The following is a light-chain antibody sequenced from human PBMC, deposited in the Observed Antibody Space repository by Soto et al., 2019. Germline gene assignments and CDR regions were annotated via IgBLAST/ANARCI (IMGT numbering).Light chain of an antibody. CDR1: QSVSSSY. Sequence: EIVLTQSQGTLSLSPPQRSNLXCKASQSVSSSYIAWYQQRPGQTPSLLIYGASTRATGIPDRFSGSGSGTHFTLTISRLEPGDFAVYYCQQYGSSPWTFGQGTKVDIK. V-gene: IGKV3-20*01. CDR3: QQYGSSPWT. J-gene: IGKJ1*01. CDR2: GAS.